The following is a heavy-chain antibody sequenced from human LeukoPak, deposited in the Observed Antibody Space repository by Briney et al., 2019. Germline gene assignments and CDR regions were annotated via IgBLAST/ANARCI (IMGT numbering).Heavy chain of an antibody. Sequence: SETLSLTCTVSGGSISSYCWSWIRQPPGKGLEWIGYIYYSGSTNYNPSLKSRVTISVDTSKNQFSLKLSSVTAADTAVYYCARDEAIAVAGYYYYGMDVWGKGTTVTVSS. V-gene: IGHV4-59*01. D-gene: IGHD6-19*01. CDR3: ARDEAIAVAGYYYYGMDV. CDR2: IYYSGST. J-gene: IGHJ6*04. CDR1: GGSISSYC.